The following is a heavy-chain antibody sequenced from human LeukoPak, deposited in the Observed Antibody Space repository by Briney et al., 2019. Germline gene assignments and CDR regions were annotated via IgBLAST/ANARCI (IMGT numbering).Heavy chain of an antibody. CDR1: GGSFSNNNYY. J-gene: IGHJ4*02. D-gene: IGHD6-19*01. CDR2: IYYSGSP. CDR3: VRENYSSGWYGIIDY. Sequence: SETLSLTCTVSGGSFSNNNYYWAWIRQPPGKGLECIGSIYYSGSPYYNPSLKSRVTISVDTAKNQFSLRLSSVTAADTAVYYCVRENYSSGWYGIIDYWGQGTLVTVSS. V-gene: IGHV4-39*02.